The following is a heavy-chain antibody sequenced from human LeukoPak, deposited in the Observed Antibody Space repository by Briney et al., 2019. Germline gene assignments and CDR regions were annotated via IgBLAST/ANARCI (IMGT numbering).Heavy chain of an antibody. J-gene: IGHJ4*02. V-gene: IGHV3-48*04. D-gene: IGHD3-9*01. CDR1: GFPLSSYA. CDR3: ARGQSFDWLTHEY. Sequence: GGSLRLSCAAFGFPLSSYAMSWVRQAPGKGLEWVSYISSSGSIYYADSVKGRFTISRDNAKNSLYLQMNSLRAEDTAVYYCARGQSFDWLTHEYWGQGTLVTVSS. CDR2: ISSSGSI.